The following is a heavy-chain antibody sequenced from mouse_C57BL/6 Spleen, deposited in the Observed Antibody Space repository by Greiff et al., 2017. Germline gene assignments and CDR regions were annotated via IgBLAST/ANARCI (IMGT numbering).Heavy chain of an antibody. Sequence: VKLVESGAELVKPGASVKMSCKASGYTFTSYTMHWVKQRPGQGLEWIGYINPSSGYTKYNQKFKDKATLTADKSSSTAYMQLSSLTSEDSAVYYCARSDGGSSYVRYFDVWGTGTTVTVSS. CDR2: INPSSGYT. D-gene: IGHD1-1*01. V-gene: IGHV1S26*01. J-gene: IGHJ1*03. CDR1: GYTFTSYT. CDR3: ARSDGGSSYVRYFDV.